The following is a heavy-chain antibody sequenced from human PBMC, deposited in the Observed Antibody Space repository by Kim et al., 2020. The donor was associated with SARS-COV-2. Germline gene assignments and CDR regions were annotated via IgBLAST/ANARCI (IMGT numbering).Heavy chain of an antibody. CDR1: GFTFDDYV. CDR2: ISGDGVST. Sequence: GGSLRLSCAASGFTFDDYVMHWVRQAPGKGLEWISLISGDGVSTYYADSVKGRFTISRYNSKTSLYLQLNSLRTEDTALYYCARGSGSLDWGQGTLVTVSS. V-gene: IGHV3-43*02. CDR3: ARGSGSLD. D-gene: IGHD3-10*01. J-gene: IGHJ4*02.